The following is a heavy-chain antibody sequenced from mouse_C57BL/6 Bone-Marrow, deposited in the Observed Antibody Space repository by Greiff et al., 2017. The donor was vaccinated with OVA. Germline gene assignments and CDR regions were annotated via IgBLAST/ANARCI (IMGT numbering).Heavy chain of an antibody. CDR2: ISYSGST. CDR1: GYSIPSDS. CDR3: ASWYFDV. V-gene: IGHV3-8*01. Sequence: EVHLVESGPGLAKPSQTLSLPCSVTGYSIPSDSWTWIRKFPGNKLEYMGYISYSGSTYYNPSLKSRISITRDTSKNQYYLQLNSVTTEDTATYYCASWYFDVWGTGTTVTVSS. J-gene: IGHJ1*03.